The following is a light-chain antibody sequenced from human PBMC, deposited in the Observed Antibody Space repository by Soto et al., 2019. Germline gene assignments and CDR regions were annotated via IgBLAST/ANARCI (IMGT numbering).Light chain of an antibody. Sequence: EIVLTQSPATLSLSPGERATLSCRASQSVSSYLAWYQQKPGQAPRLLIYDASNRATGIPARFSGSGSGTDFTLPISSLEPEDFAVYYCQQRSNWPRYTFGQGTKLESK. CDR3: QQRSNWPRYT. V-gene: IGKV3-11*01. CDR2: DAS. CDR1: QSVSSY. J-gene: IGKJ2*01.